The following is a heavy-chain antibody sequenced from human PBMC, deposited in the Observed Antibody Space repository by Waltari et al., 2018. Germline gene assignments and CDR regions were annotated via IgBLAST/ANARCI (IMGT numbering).Heavy chain of an antibody. V-gene: IGHV4-34*01. J-gene: IGHJ5*02. CDR3: ARGISDIVLGNWFDP. CDR1: GGSFSGYY. D-gene: IGHD2-8*01. Sequence: QVQLQQWGAGLLKPSETLSLTCAVYGGSFSGYYWSWIRQPPGKGLEWIGEINHSGSTNYNPSLKCRVTISVDTSKNQFSLKLSSVTAADTAVYYCARGISDIVLGNWFDPWGQGTLVTVSS. CDR2: INHSGST.